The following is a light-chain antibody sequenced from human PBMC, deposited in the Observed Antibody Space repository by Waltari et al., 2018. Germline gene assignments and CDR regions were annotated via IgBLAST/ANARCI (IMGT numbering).Light chain of an antibody. CDR2: YVN. V-gene: IGLV2-14*03. J-gene: IGLJ3*02. CDR1: SSDVGGCDY. Sequence: QSALTQPASVSGSPGQSITISCTGTSSDVGGCDYVSWYQHHPGKAPKLMIYYVNKRPSGVSNRFSGSKSGNTASLTISGLQAEDEADYYCSSYTSSSTWVFGGGTELTVL. CDR3: SSYTSSSTWV.